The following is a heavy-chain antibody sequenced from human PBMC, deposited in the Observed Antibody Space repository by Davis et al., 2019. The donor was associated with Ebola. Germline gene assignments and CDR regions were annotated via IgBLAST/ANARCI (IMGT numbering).Heavy chain of an antibody. Sequence: ASVTVSCKASGYTFTGYYMHWVRQAPGQGLEWMGWINPNSGGTNYAQKFQGRVIMTRDTSISTAYMELSRLRSDDTAVYYCARDLAGAYFDYWGQGTLVTVSS. V-gene: IGHV1-2*02. D-gene: IGHD6-19*01. J-gene: IGHJ4*02. CDR2: INPNSGGT. CDR3: ARDLAGAYFDY. CDR1: GYTFTGYY.